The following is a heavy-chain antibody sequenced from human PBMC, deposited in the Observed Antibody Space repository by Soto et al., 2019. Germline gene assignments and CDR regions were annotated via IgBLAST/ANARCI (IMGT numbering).Heavy chain of an antibody. D-gene: IGHD1-7*01. J-gene: IGHJ6*03. V-gene: IGHV4-31*03. CDR2: IYYTGST. Sequence: SETLSLTCTVSGGSISSDGYYWSWIRQHPGKGLEWIGYIYYTGSTYYNPSLKSRVTISVDTSKNQFSLKLSSVTAADTAVYYCAGTSSLQWYYMDVWDKGTTVTVSS. CDR3: AGTSSLQWYYMDV. CDR1: GGSISSDGYY.